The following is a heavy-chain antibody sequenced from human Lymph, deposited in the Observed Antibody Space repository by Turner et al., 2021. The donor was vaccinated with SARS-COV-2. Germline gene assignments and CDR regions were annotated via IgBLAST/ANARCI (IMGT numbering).Heavy chain of an antibody. CDR1: GIIVSRNY. CDR2: IYSGGRT. D-gene: IGHD3-10*01. Sequence: EVQLVESGGGLVQPGGSLRLSCAASGIIVSRNYMSWVRHAPGKGVKWVSVIYSGGRTYYADSVKGRVTISRDNSKNTLYLQMNSRRAEDTAVYYCARDFREGAFDIWGQGTMVTISS. CDR3: ARDFREGAFDI. V-gene: IGHV3-66*01. J-gene: IGHJ3*02.